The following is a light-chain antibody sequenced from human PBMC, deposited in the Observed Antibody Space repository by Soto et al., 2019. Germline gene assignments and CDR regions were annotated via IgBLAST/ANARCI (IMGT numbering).Light chain of an antibody. Sequence: ELMMTQSPAILSVSPGERATLSCRASESISTNLAWYQQKPGQPPRLLIYTASSRATAIPARFSGSGAGTEFTLTISSLESEDFAVYHCRQYDSWPWTFGQGTQVESK. CDR3: RQYDSWPWT. V-gene: IGKV3D-15*01. CDR2: TAS. CDR1: ESISTN. J-gene: IGKJ1*01.